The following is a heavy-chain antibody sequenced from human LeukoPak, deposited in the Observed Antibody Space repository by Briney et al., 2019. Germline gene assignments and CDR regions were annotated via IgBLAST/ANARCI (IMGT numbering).Heavy chain of an antibody. V-gene: IGHV1-69*05. CDR2: IIPIFGTA. D-gene: IGHD3-3*01. CDR3: ASTVLGFLEWLPGGYYYMDV. Sequence: ASVKVSCKASGGTFSSFAISWVRQAPGQGLEWMGGIIPIFGTANYAQKFQGRVTITTVESTSTAYMELSSLRSEDTAVYYCASTVLGFLEWLPGGYYYMDVWGKGTTVTVSS. J-gene: IGHJ6*03. CDR1: GGTFSSFA.